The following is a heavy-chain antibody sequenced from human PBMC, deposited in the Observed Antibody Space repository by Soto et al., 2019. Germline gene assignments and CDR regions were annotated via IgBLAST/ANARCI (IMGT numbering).Heavy chain of an antibody. J-gene: IGHJ6*02. CDR3: ARVCGSGVHRSCLDV. Sequence: QEQLVESGGGVVQPGRSLRLSCAASGFSFRNYGIHWVRQAPGKGLDWVAVIWYDGSKRYYADSVRGRFTISRDNSVNTVTRQVKGLRSEATAVYYCARVCGSGVHRSCLDVWGQGTTV. CDR2: IWYDGSKR. CDR1: GFSFRNYG. D-gene: IGHD6-19*01. V-gene: IGHV3-33*01.